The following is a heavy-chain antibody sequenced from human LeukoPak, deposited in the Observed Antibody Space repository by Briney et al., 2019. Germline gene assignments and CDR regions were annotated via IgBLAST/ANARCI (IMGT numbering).Heavy chain of an antibody. D-gene: IGHD6-13*01. CDR2: IYYSGST. V-gene: IGHV4-59*01. CDR1: GGSFSGYY. Sequence: SETLSLTCAVYGGSFSGYYWSWIRQPPGKGLEWIGYIYYSGSTNYNPSLKSRVTISVDTSKNQFSLKLSSVTAAHTAVYYCARTTEAHSWRTRYYDYYMDVWGKGTTVTVSS. CDR3: ARTTEAHSWRTRYYDYYMDV. J-gene: IGHJ6*03.